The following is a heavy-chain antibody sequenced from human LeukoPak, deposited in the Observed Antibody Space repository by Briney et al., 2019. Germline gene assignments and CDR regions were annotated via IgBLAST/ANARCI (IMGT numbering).Heavy chain of an antibody. Sequence: ASVKVSCKASGYTFTGYYMHWVRQAPGQGLEWMGWMNPNSGGTNYAQKFQGRVTMTRDTSISTAYMELSRLRSDDTAVYYCARDSPTSDYGDPSLLFWGQGTLVTVSS. J-gene: IGHJ4*02. V-gene: IGHV1-2*02. CDR1: GYTFTGYY. CDR3: ARDSPTSDYGDPSLLF. D-gene: IGHD4-17*01. CDR2: MNPNSGGT.